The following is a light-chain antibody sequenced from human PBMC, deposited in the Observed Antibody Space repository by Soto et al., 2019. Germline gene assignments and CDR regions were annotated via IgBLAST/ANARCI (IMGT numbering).Light chain of an antibody. Sequence: EIVLTQSPATLSLSPGDRATVSCRASQSVDCYVAWYQHKPGKAPRLLIYDASTRATGIPDRFSGSGSGTDFSLTISSLEPEDFAVYYCQQRSNSPPITFGPGTKVDMK. CDR3: QQRSNSPPIT. V-gene: IGKV3-11*01. J-gene: IGKJ3*01. CDR2: DAS. CDR1: QSVDCY.